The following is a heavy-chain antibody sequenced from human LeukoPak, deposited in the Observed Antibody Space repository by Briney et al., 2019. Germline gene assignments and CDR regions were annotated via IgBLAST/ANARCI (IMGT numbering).Heavy chain of an antibody. CDR3: ARVYASGSYPIDY. J-gene: IGHJ4*02. D-gene: IGHD3-10*01. CDR1: GYTFTGYY. CDR2: INPNSGGT. V-gene: IGHV1-2*02. Sequence: ASVKVSCKASGYTFTGYYMHWVRPAPGQGLEWMGWINPNSGGTNYAQKFQGRVTMTRDTSISTAYMELSRLRSDDTAVYYCARVYASGSYPIDYWGQGTLVTVSS.